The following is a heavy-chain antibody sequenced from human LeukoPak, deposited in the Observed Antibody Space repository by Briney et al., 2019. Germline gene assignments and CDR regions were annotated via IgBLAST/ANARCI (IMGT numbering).Heavy chain of an antibody. Sequence: GRSLRLSCAASGFTFDDYAMHWVRQAPGKGLEWVSGISWNSGSIGYADSVKGRFTISRDNAKNSLYLQMNSLRAEDTAFYYCAKDMSRTSGGPTVFDYWGQGTLVTVSS. D-gene: IGHD1-26*01. CDR3: AKDMSRTSGGPTVFDY. CDR1: GFTFDDYA. V-gene: IGHV3-9*01. CDR2: ISWNSGSI. J-gene: IGHJ4*02.